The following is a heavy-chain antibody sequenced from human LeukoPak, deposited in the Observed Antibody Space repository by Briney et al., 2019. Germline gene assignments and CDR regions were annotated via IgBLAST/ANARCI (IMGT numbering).Heavy chain of an antibody. Sequence: GGSLRLSCAASGFTFSIYWMYWARQAPGKGLVWVSRIDSDGRTTDYADSLRGRFIISRDNSKNTLYLQMNSLKADDTAIYYCVVASDALDLWGQGTTVTVSS. J-gene: IGHJ3*01. CDR1: GFTFSIYW. CDR3: VVASDALDL. CDR2: IDSDGRTT. D-gene: IGHD5-12*01. V-gene: IGHV3-74*01.